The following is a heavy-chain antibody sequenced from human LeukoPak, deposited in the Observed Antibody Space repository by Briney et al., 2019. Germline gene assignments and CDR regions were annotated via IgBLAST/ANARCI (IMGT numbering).Heavy chain of an antibody. CDR2: ISYDGSNK. CDR1: GFTFSSYA. V-gene: IGHV3-30-3*01. D-gene: IGHD1-26*01. J-gene: IGHJ4*02. CDR3: ATGQLWELGRGRAYYFDY. Sequence: GGSLRLSCAASGFTFSSYAMHWVRQAPGKGLEWVAVISYDGSNKYYADSVKGRFTISRDNSKNTLYLQMNSLRAEDTAVYYCATGQLWELGRGRAYYFDYWGQGTLVTVSS.